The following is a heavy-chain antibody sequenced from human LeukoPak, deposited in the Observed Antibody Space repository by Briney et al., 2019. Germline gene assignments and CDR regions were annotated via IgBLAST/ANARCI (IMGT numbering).Heavy chain of an antibody. J-gene: IGHJ4*02. CDR1: GFTFSNYD. Sequence: GGSLRLFCAASGFTFSNYDMNWVGQDPGKGLEWVSSISVSSSSKHYVDSVKGRFTISRDNAKNSLDLQMNSLRAEDTAVYYCATRCSSTSCYDARGYCGQGTLVTVSS. CDR2: ISVSSSSK. V-gene: IGHV3-21*01. CDR3: ATRCSSTSCYDARGY. D-gene: IGHD2-2*01.